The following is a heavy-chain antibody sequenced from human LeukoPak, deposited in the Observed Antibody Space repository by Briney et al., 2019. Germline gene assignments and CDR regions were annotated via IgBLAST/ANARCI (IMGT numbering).Heavy chain of an antibody. J-gene: IGHJ4*02. V-gene: IGHV3-23*01. CDR3: VKDRKPDGLYNFDY. CDR2: ISNNGGYT. D-gene: IGHD5-24*01. CDR1: GFTFSSSA. Sequence: GGSLRLSCAASGFTFSSSAMSWVRQAPGKGLEWVSAISNNGGYTYYADSVQGRFTISRDNSRNTVYLQMNSLRAEDTAVYYCVKDRKPDGLYNFDYWGQGTLVTVSS.